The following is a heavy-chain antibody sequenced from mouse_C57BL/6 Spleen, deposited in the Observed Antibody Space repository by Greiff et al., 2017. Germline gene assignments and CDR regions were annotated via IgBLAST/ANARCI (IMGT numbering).Heavy chain of an antibody. V-gene: IGHV1-53*01. CDR3: AREEFRRFHYFDY. Sequence: VQLQQPGTELVKPGASVKLSCKASGYTFTSYWMHWVKQRPGQGLEWIGNINPSNGGTNYNEKFKSKATLTVDKSSSTAYMQLSSLTSEDSAVYYCAREEFRRFHYFDYWGQGTTLTVSS. CDR1: GYTFTSYW. J-gene: IGHJ2*01. CDR2: INPSNGGT.